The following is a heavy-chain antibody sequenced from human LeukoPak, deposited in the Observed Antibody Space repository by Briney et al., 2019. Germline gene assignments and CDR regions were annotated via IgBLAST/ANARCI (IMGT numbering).Heavy chain of an antibody. V-gene: IGHV4-59*01. CDR3: TRTRMTPTFGVVTDPYDALDT. Sequence: PSETLSLTCTVSGGSLASYYWSWVRQTPGKGLEWIGHIYYSGSTDYNPSLRSRVTISVLLSKNQFSLKVRSVTAADTAVYYCTRTRMTPTFGVVTDPYDALDTWGRGAMVIVSS. CDR2: IYYSGST. CDR1: GGSLASYY. D-gene: IGHD3-3*01. J-gene: IGHJ3*02.